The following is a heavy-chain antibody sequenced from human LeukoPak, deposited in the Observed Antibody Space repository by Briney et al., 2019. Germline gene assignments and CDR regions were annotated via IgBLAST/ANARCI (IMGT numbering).Heavy chain of an antibody. CDR2: ISGSGGST. Sequence: GGSLRLSCAASGFTFSSYAMSWVRQAPGKGLEWVSAISGSGGSTYYADSVKGRFTISRDNSKNTLYLQMNSLRAEDTAVYYCAGKPIVNSAWYYFDYWGQGTLVTVSS. CDR3: AGKPIVNSAWYYFDY. V-gene: IGHV3-23*01. CDR1: GFTFSSYA. J-gene: IGHJ4*02. D-gene: IGHD3-22*01.